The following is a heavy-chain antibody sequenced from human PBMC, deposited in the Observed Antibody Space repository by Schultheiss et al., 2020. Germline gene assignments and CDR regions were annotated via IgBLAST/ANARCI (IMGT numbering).Heavy chain of an antibody. CDR2: IRSKAYGGTT. CDR3: TRGIAIVGWFDP. CDR1: GFTFSNAW. J-gene: IGHJ5*02. Sequence: GESLKISCAASGFTFSNAWMSWVRQAPGKGLEWVGFIRSKAYGGTTEYAASVKGRFTISRDDSKSIAYLQMNSLKTEDTAVYYCTRGIAIVGWFDPWGQGTLVTVSS. D-gene: IGHD6-13*01. V-gene: IGHV3-49*04.